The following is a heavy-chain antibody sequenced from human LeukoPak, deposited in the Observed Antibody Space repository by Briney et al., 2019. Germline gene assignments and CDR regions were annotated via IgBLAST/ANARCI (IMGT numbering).Heavy chain of an antibody. D-gene: IGHD3-3*01. Sequence: SVKVSCKASGGTFSSYAISWVRQAPGKGPEWMGGIIPIFGTANYAQKFQGRVTITADESTSTAYMELSSLRSEDTAVYYCARGHRFDRSPTDYWGQGTLVTVSS. J-gene: IGHJ4*02. V-gene: IGHV1-69*01. CDR1: GGTFSSYA. CDR2: IIPIFGTA. CDR3: ARGHRFDRSPTDY.